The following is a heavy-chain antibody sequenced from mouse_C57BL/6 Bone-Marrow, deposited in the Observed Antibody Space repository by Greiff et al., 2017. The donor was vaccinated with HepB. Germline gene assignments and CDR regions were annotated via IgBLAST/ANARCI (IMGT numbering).Heavy chain of an antibody. D-gene: IGHD1-1*01. CDR1: GYTFTEYT. CDR2: FYPGSGSI. CDR3: ARHEDGHYYGSSPFDY. J-gene: IGHJ2*01. Sequence: VQLQESGAELVKPGASVKLSCKASGYTFTEYTIHWVKQRSGQGLEWIGWFYPGSGSIKYNEKFKDKATLTADKSSSTVYMELSRLTSEDSAVYFCARHEDGHYYGSSPFDYWGQGTTLTVSS. V-gene: IGHV1-62-2*01.